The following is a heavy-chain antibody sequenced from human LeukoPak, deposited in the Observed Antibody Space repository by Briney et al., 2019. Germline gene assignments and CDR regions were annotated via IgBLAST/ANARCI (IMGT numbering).Heavy chain of an antibody. CDR3: ARAPIAAAEYFQH. J-gene: IGHJ1*01. Sequence: PSGTLSLTCAVSGGSISSSNWWSWVRQPPGKGLEWIGEIYHSGSTNYNPSLKSRVTISVDKSKNQFSLKLSSVTAADTAVYYCARAPIAAAEYFQHWGQGTLATVSS. CDR2: IYHSGST. CDR1: GGSISSSNW. D-gene: IGHD6-13*01. V-gene: IGHV4-4*02.